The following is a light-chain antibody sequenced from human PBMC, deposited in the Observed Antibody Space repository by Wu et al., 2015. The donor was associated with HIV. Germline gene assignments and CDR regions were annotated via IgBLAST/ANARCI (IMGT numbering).Light chain of an antibody. J-gene: IGKJ5*01. CDR2: GAS. CDR3: QQYDNWPPVT. CDR1: ENVNSN. Sequence: IVMTQSPATLSVSPGERATLSCRASENVNSNVAWYQQKPGQVPRLVIHGASTRATGIPARFSGSGSGTEFTLTISSLQSEDFGIYYCQQYDNWPPVTFGQGTRLEIK. V-gene: IGKV3-15*01.